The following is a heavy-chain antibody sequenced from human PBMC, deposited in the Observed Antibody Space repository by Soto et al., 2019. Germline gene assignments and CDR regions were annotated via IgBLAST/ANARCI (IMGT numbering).Heavy chain of an antibody. CDR3: ARTVAGPEPYYYYGMDV. J-gene: IGHJ6*02. D-gene: IGHD6-19*01. CDR1: GYTFTSYY. CDR2: INPSGGST. V-gene: IGHV1-46*01. Sequence: VASVKVSCKASGYTFTSYYMHWVRQAPGQGLEWMGIINPSGGSTSYAQKFQGRVTMTRDTSTSTVYMELSSLRSEDTAVYYCARTVAGPEPYYYYGMDVWGQGTTVTVSS.